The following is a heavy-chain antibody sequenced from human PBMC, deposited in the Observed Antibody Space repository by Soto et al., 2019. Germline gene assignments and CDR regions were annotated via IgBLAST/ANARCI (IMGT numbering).Heavy chain of an antibody. V-gene: IGHV2-26*01. D-gene: IGHD4-17*01. Sequence: QVTLKESGPVLVKPTETLTLTCTVSGFSLSNARMGVSWIRQPPGRALEWLAHIFSNDEKSYSTSLKSKLTIPKDPSKSHVVLTMTNMDPVDTATDYCARISYGGNSHYWGQGTLVTVS. J-gene: IGHJ4*02. CDR1: GFSLSNARMG. CDR2: IFSNDEK. CDR3: ARISYGGNSHY.